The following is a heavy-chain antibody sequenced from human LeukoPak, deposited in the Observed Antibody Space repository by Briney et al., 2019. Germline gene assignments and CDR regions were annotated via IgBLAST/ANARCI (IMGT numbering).Heavy chain of an antibody. D-gene: IGHD3-10*01. CDR3: ARRPSTRITTARGPFDY. CDR2: INHSGST. CDR1: GGSFSGYY. J-gene: IGHJ4*02. Sequence: SETLSLTCAVYGGSFSGYYWSWIRQPPGKGLEWFGEINHSGSTNYNPSLKSRVTISVETSKNQFSLKLSSVTAADTAVYYCARRPSTRITTARGPFDYWGQGTLVTVSS. V-gene: IGHV4-34*01.